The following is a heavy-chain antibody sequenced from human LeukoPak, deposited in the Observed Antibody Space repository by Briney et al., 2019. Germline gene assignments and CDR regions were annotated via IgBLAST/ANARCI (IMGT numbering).Heavy chain of an antibody. CDR3: ATRDAISGWYRQQLDY. Sequence: VGSLRLSCAASGFTFSSYWMSWVRQAPGKGLEWVANIKQDGSEKYYVDSVKGRFTISRDNAKNSLYLQMNSLRAEDTAVYYCATRDAISGWYRQQLDYWGQGTLVTVSS. CDR1: GFTFSSYW. D-gene: IGHD6-19*01. J-gene: IGHJ4*02. CDR2: IKQDGSEK. V-gene: IGHV3-7*01.